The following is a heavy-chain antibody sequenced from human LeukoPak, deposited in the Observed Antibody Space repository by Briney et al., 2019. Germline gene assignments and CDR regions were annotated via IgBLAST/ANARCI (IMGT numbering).Heavy chain of an antibody. CDR1: GFTFSSYA. V-gene: IGHV3-23*01. CDR3: AKNRLVMVRGVINY. Sequence: PGGSLRLSCAASGFTFSSYAMSWVRQAPGKGLEWVSAISGSGGSTYYADSVKGRFTISRDNSKNTLYLRMNSLRAEDTAVYYCAKNRLVMVRGVINYWGQGTLVTVSS. J-gene: IGHJ4*02. D-gene: IGHD3-10*01. CDR2: ISGSGGST.